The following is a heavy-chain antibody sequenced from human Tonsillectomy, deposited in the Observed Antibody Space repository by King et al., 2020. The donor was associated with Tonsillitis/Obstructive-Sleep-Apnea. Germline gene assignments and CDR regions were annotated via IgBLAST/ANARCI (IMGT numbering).Heavy chain of an antibody. CDR1: GFTFSSYW. J-gene: IGHJ6*03. CDR2: INSDGSRT. V-gene: IGHV3-74*01. CDR3: AREGGYSGDDYMDV. Sequence: VQLVESGGGLVQSGGSLRLSCAASGFTFSSYWMHWVRQAPGKGLVWVSRINSDGSRTSYADSVKGRFTISRDNAKNTLYLQMNSLRAEDTAVYYCAREGGYSGDDYMDVWGKGTTVTVSS. D-gene: IGHD5-12*01.